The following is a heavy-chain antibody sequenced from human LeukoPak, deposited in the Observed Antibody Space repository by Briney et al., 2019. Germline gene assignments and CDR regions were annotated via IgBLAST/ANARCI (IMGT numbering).Heavy chain of an antibody. D-gene: IGHD1-26*01. CDR1: GFTFSSHW. CDR3: ARHNKEVGATPYYYYYYMDV. Sequence: GGSLRLSCTGSGFTFSSHWMSWVRQAPGRGLEWVANIKEDGSETYYLDSVKGRFTISRDNAKNSLYLQMNSLRAEDTAVYYCARHNKEVGATPYYYYYYMDVWGKGTTVTVSS. J-gene: IGHJ6*03. V-gene: IGHV3-7*01. CDR2: IKEDGSET.